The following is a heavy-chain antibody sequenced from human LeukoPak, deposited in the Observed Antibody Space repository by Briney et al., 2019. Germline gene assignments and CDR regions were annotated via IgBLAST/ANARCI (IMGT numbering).Heavy chain of an antibody. V-gene: IGHV1-18*01. CDR2: ISTSNGDT. Sequence: ASVKVSCKASGYTFTNSDITWVRQAPGQGLEGMGRISTSNGDTNYAAKLQGRVTMTTDTYTSTVYMELGSLTFDDTAVYFCARDPYHRLGPPLDLWGQGTLVTVSS. J-gene: IGHJ5*02. CDR1: GYTFTNSD. CDR3: ARDPYHRLGPPLDL. D-gene: IGHD1-14*01.